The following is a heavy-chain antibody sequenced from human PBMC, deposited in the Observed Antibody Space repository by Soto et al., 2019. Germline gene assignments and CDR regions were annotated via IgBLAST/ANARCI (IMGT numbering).Heavy chain of an antibody. Sequence: ASVKVSCKASGYTFTSYDINWVRQATGQGLEWMGWMNPNSGNTGYAQKFQGRVTMTRNTSISTAYMELSSLRSEDTAVYYCAREMGAFDPYYYYYYMDVWGKGTTVPVSS. CDR1: GYTFTSYD. J-gene: IGHJ6*03. V-gene: IGHV1-8*01. CDR2: MNPNSGNT. CDR3: AREMGAFDPYYYYYYMDV.